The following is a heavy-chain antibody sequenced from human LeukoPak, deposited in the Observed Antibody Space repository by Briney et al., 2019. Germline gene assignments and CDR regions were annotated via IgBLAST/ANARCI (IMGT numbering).Heavy chain of an antibody. CDR2: IYWDDDK. CDR3: AHGYKFAGNWYPLLFDY. V-gene: IGHV2-5*02. D-gene: IGHD6-13*01. CDR1: GFSLSTSGVG. Sequence: SGPTLVKPTQTLTLNCTFSGFSLSTSGVGVGWIRQPPGKALEWLALIYWDDDKRYSPSLRSRLTITKDTSKNQVVLTMTDMDPVDTATYYCAHGYKFAGNWYPLLFDYWGQGTLVTVSS. J-gene: IGHJ4*02.